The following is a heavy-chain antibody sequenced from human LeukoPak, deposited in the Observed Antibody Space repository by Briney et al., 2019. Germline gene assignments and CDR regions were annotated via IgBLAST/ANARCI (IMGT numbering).Heavy chain of an antibody. Sequence: GASVKVSCKASGYTFTGYYMHWVRQAPGQGLEWMGWINPNSGGTNYAQKFQGRVTMTRDTSTSTVYMELSSLRSEDTAVYYCARGTVTTGPGIWGQGTLVTVSS. V-gene: IGHV1-2*02. CDR1: GYTFTGYY. D-gene: IGHD4-17*01. J-gene: IGHJ4*02. CDR3: ARGTVTTGPGI. CDR2: INPNSGGT.